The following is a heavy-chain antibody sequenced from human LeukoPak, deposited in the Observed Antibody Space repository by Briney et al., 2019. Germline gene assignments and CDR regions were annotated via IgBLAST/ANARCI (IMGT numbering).Heavy chain of an antibody. CDR1: GFTFSSYW. D-gene: IGHD3-10*01. J-gene: IGHJ3*02. V-gene: IGHV3-7*01. Sequence: PGGSLRLSCAASGFTFSSYWMSWVRQAPGKGLEWVANMKQDGSEKYYVDSVKGRFTISRDNAKNSLYLQMNSLRAEDTAVYYCARDYGSGSYGGAFDIWGQGTMVTVSS. CDR2: MKQDGSEK. CDR3: ARDYGSGSYGGAFDI.